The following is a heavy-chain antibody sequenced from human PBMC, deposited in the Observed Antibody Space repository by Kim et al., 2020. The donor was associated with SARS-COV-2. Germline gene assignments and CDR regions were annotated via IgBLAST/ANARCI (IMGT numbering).Heavy chain of an antibody. CDR3: ASGPTTYYDSSGYYRKKDY. CDR1: GFTFSSYG. J-gene: IGHJ4*02. CDR2: ISYDGSNK. D-gene: IGHD3-22*01. V-gene: IGHV3-33*05. Sequence: GGSLRLSCAASGFTFSSYGMHWVRQAPGKGLEWVAVISYDGSNKYYADSVKGRFTISRDNSKNTLYLQMNSLRAEDTAVYYCASGPTTYYDSSGYYRKKDYLGQRTLVTVSS.